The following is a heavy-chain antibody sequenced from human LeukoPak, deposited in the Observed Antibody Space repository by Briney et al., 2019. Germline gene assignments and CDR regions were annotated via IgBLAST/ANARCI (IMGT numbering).Heavy chain of an antibody. J-gene: IGHJ3*02. Sequence: ASVKVSCKASGYTFTSYYMHWVRQAPGQGLEWMGIINPSGGSTSYAQKFQGRVTMTRDMSTSTVYMELSSLRSDDTAVYYCARGAYSSSPLPRGDDAFDIWGQGTMVTVSS. V-gene: IGHV1-46*01. CDR2: INPSGGST. D-gene: IGHD6-6*01. CDR3: ARGAYSSSPLPRGDDAFDI. CDR1: GYTFTSYY.